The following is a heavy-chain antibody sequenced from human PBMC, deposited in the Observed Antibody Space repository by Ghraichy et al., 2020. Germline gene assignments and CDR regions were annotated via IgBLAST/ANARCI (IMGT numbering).Heavy chain of an antibody. J-gene: IGHJ6*02. V-gene: IGHV1-18*04. CDR2: ISAYNGNT. CDR3: ARDKGESLYYDILTGHYYYGMDV. CDR1: GYTFTSYG. Sequence: ASVKVSCKASGYTFTSYGISWVRQAPGQGLEWMGWISAYNGNTNYAQKLQGRVTMTTDTSTSTAYMELRSLRSDDTAVYYCARDKGESLYYDILTGHYYYGMDVWGQGTTVTVSS. D-gene: IGHD3-9*01.